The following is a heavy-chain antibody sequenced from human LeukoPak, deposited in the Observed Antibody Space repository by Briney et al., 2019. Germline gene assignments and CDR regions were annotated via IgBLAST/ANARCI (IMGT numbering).Heavy chain of an antibody. CDR2: IGGRDDRT. Sequence: QPGGSLRLSCAASGFTLPGHTMTWLRQAPGRGLEWVSIIGGRDDRTYYADFAKGRFTISRDNSKNILYLQMNNLRAEDTAVYYCAKDPNPLYDLWSGYKWGQGTLVTVSS. V-gene: IGHV3-23*01. CDR1: GFTLPGHT. CDR3: AKDPNPLYDLWSGYK. J-gene: IGHJ4*02. D-gene: IGHD3-3*01.